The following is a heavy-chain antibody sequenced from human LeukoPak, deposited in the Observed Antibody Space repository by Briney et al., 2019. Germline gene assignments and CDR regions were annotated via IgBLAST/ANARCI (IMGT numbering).Heavy chain of an antibody. CDR1: GVSISSYY. Sequence: SETLSLTCTVSGVSISSYYWSWIRQPPGKELEYIGYISYSGSTNYNPSLKSRVTIPADTSKNHFSLKLISVTAADTAVYHCARVLRRNSRSSDWYFDLWGRGTLVTVSS. V-gene: IGHV4-59*01. CDR3: ARVLRRNSRSSDWYFDL. J-gene: IGHJ2*01. D-gene: IGHD5-18*01. CDR2: ISYSGST.